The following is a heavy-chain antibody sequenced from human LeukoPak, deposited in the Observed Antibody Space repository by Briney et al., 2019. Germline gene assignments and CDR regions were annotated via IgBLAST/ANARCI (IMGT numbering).Heavy chain of an antibody. CDR1: GFTFSSYW. CDR3: ASAPYCSSPSCYKGYYFDY. CDR2: IKEDGSEK. D-gene: IGHD2-2*02. Sequence: PGGSLRLSCAASGFTFSSYWMSWVRQAPGKGLEWVANIKEDGSEKYCVDSVRGRFTISRDNAKNSLYLQMNSLRAEDTAVYYCASAPYCSSPSCYKGYYFDYWGQGTLVTVSS. V-gene: IGHV3-7*01. J-gene: IGHJ4*02.